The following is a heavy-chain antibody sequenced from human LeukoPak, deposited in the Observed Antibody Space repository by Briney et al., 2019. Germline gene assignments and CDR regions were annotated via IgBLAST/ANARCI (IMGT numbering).Heavy chain of an antibody. CDR1: GFTLTTYW. V-gene: IGHV3-74*01. J-gene: IGHJ6*02. D-gene: IGHD5-18*01. Sequence: GGSLRLSCAASGFTLTTYWMHWVRQAPGKGLVWVSHINSDGSITSYADSVKGRFTISRDNAKDTLYLQMNSLRAEDTAVYYCARDAVDTANAVWGQGTTVTVSS. CDR2: INSDGSIT. CDR3: ARDAVDTANAV.